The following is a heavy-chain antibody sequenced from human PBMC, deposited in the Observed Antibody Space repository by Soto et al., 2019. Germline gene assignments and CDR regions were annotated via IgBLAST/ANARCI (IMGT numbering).Heavy chain of an antibody. J-gene: IGHJ4*02. CDR2: IRQDGDEK. CDR3: ARDHEGAAPSTGPDC. CDR1: GFTFSRLW. D-gene: IGHD6-13*01. V-gene: IGHV3-7*01. Sequence: EVQLMEAGGCLVQPGGSLRLSCAASGFTFSRLWMIWVRHAPGKGLEWVANIRQDGDEKQYVDSVKGRFTISRDNAKNSLYLQMNSLRAEDPAVYYCARDHEGAAPSTGPDCWGQGTLVTVSS.